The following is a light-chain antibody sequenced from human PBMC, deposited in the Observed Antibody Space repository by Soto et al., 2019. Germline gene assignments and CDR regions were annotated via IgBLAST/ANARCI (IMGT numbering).Light chain of an antibody. V-gene: IGKV3-15*01. CDR2: GAS. CDR3: LQYYNWPQT. Sequence: DIVLTQSPASLFVSPGERATLTCSGARQIISNYLAWYQQKPGQAPRLLIYGASSRATGIPARFSGSGSGTEFTLTISSLQSEDFAAYYCLQYYNWPQTFGQGTKVDIK. CDR1: QIISNY. J-gene: IGKJ1*01.